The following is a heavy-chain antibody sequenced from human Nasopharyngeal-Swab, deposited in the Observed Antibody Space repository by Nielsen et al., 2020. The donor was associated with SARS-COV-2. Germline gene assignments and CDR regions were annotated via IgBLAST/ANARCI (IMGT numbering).Heavy chain of an antibody. D-gene: IGHD4-17*01. J-gene: IGHJ6*02. CDR2: ISWNSGSI. CDR3: AKDRGTTVTNLYYYYGMYV. CDR1: GFTFDDYA. V-gene: IGHV3-9*01. Sequence: SLKISCAASGFTFDDYAMHWVRQAPGKGLEWVSGISWNSGSIGYADSVKGRFTISRDNAKNSLYLQMNSLRAEDTALYYCAKDRGTTVTNLYYYYGMYVWGQWTTVTVSS.